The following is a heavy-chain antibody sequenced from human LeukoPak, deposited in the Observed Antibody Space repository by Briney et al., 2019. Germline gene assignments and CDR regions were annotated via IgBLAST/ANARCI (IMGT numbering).Heavy chain of an antibody. D-gene: IGHD4-17*01. V-gene: IGHV4-39*07. CDR2: IYYSGST. CDR1: GGSISSSSYY. J-gene: IGHJ4*02. Sequence: SETLSLTCTVSGGSISSSSYYWGWIRQPPGKGLEWIGSIYYSGSTYYNPSLKSRVTISEDTSKNQFCLKLSSVTAADTAVYYCARDADYGDYVFGYWGQGTLVTVSS. CDR3: ARDADYGDYVFGY.